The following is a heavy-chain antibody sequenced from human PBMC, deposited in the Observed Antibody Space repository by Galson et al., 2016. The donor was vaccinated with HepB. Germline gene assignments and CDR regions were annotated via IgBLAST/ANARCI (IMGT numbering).Heavy chain of an antibody. CDR3: ARTQTDPATVTFDFDY. CDR1: GFSLTTSGMC. Sequence: PALVTPPQTLTLTCTFSGFSLTTSGMCVSWIRQPPGRALEWLALIDWDDDKYYNTSLKTRLTISKDYSKNQVVLTLTNMDPVDTATYYCARTQTDPATVTFDFDYWRQGTLVTVSS. V-gene: IGHV2-70*01. J-gene: IGHJ4*02. D-gene: IGHD5-18*01. CDR2: IDWDDDK.